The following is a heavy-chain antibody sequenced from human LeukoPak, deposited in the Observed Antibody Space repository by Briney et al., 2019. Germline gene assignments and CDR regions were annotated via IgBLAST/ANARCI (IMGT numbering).Heavy chain of an antibody. CDR1: GFTFSSYS. J-gene: IGHJ3*02. CDR3: ARRMSIAVAGTPAFDI. CDR2: ISGGSTYI. V-gene: IGHV3-21*01. D-gene: IGHD6-19*01. Sequence: GGSLRLSCAASGFTFSSYSMNWVRQAPGKGLEWVSSISGGSTYIYQADSVKGRFTISRDNAKNSLYLQMNSLRAEDTAVYYRARRMSIAVAGTPAFDIWGQGTMVTVSS.